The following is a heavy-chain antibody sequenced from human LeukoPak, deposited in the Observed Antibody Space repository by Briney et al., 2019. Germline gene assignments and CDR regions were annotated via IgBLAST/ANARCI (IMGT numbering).Heavy chain of an antibody. Sequence: QTGGSLRLSCAASRFTFKDYAMNWVRQAPGKGLERVSTISGSGTGTYYADSVKGRFTISRDNSRNTLHLQMDSLRADDTAVYYCATSYSSSSGPFDSWGQGTLVTVSS. D-gene: IGHD6-6*01. V-gene: IGHV3-23*01. J-gene: IGHJ4*02. CDR1: RFTFKDYA. CDR2: ISGSGTGT. CDR3: ATSYSSSSGPFDS.